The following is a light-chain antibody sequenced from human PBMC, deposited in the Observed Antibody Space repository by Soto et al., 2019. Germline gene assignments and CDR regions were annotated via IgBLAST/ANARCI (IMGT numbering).Light chain of an antibody. CDR2: DVS. CDR1: SSDVGGYNY. CDR3: SSYTSSSTLNYV. J-gene: IGLJ1*01. V-gene: IGLV2-14*01. Sequence: QSVLTQPASVSGSPGRSMTISCTGTSSDVGGYNYVSWYQQHPGKAPKLMIYDVSNRPSGVSNRFSGSKSGNTASLTISGLQAEDEADYYCSSYTSSSTLNYVFGTGTKVTVL.